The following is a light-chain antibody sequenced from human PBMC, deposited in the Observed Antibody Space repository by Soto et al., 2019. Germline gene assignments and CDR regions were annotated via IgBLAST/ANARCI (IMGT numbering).Light chain of an antibody. J-gene: IGKJ1*01. Sequence: EIVLTQSPATLSLYPGERATLSCRASQSVSTNLAWYQQKPGQAPRLLIYGASTRATGIPARFSGSGSGTEFTLTISSLQSEDYAVYYCHQYNNWPPWTFGQGTKVDI. V-gene: IGKV3-15*01. CDR1: QSVSTN. CDR3: HQYNNWPPWT. CDR2: GAS.